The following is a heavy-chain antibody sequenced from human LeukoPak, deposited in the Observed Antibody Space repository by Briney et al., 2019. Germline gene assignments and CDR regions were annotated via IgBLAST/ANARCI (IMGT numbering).Heavy chain of an antibody. J-gene: IGHJ4*02. CDR3: AREGFDY. V-gene: IGHV3-30-3*01. CDR2: ISYDGSNK. Sequence: QPGRSLRLSCAASGFTFSSYAMHWVRQAPGKGLEWVAVISYDGSNKYYADSVKGRFTISRDNSKNTLYLQMNSLRAEDTAVYYCAREGFDYWGQGTLVTVSS. CDR1: GFTFSSYA.